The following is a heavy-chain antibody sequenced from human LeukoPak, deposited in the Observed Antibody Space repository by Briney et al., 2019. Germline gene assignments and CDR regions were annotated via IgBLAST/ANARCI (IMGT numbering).Heavy chain of an antibody. D-gene: IGHD6-19*01. Sequence: ASVKVSCKTVGYLFTSYVLDWVRQAPGQGLEWMGWINPNSGGTNYAQKFQGRVTMTRDTSISTAYMELSRLRSDDTAVYYCARDSRGGSGPTDFDYWGQGTLVTVSS. CDR2: INPNSGGT. CDR3: ARDSRGGSGPTDFDY. CDR1: GYLFTSYV. V-gene: IGHV1-2*02. J-gene: IGHJ4*02.